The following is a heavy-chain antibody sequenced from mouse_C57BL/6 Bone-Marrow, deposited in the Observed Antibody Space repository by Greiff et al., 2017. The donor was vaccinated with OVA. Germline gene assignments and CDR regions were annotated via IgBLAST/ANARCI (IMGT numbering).Heavy chain of an antibody. J-gene: IGHJ2*01. Sequence: VQLQQSGAELVMPGASVKLSCKASGYTFTSYWMHWVKQRPGQGLEWIGEIDPSDSYTNYNQKFKGKSTLTVDKSSSTAYMQLSSLTSEDSAVYYCARSGGLSRDFDYWGQGTTLTVSS. CDR2: IDPSDSYT. CDR3: ARSGGLSRDFDY. CDR1: GYTFTSYW. V-gene: IGHV1-69*01. D-gene: IGHD2-2*01.